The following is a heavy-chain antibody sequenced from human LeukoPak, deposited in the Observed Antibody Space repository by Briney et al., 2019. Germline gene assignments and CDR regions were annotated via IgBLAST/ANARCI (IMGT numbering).Heavy chain of an antibody. D-gene: IGHD2-2*01. CDR3: AKDIAPIVVSLGGGGFDY. CDR2: IRYDGHNK. J-gene: IGHJ4*02. Sequence: GGSLRLSCAASGFSFSSYGMHWVCQAPGKGLEWVAFIRYDGHNKYSADSVKGRLTISRDNLKNTLSLQMNSLRLEDTAVYYCAKDIAPIVVSLGGGGFDYWGQGTLVTVSS. V-gene: IGHV3-30*02. CDR1: GFSFSSYG.